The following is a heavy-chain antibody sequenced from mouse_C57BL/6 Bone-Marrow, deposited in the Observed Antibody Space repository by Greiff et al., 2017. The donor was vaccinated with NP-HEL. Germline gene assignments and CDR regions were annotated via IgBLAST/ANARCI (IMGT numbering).Heavy chain of an antibody. CDR2: INYDGSST. Sequence: EVQLQESEGGLVQPGSSMKLSCTASGFTFSDYYMAWVRQVPEKGLEWVANINYDGSSTYYLDSLKSRFIISRDNAKNILYLQMSSLKSEDTATYYCAREGSSLFDYWGQGTTLTVSS. D-gene: IGHD1-1*01. J-gene: IGHJ2*01. CDR1: GFTFSDYY. CDR3: AREGSSLFDY. V-gene: IGHV5-16*01.